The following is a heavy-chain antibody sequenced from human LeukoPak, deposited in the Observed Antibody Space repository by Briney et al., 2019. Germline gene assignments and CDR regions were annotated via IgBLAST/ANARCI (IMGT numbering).Heavy chain of an antibody. D-gene: IGHD5-24*01. CDR3: AGRRRDGYFDY. J-gene: IGHJ4*02. V-gene: IGHV3-53*01. Sequence: GGSLRLSCAASGFTVSSNYMTWVRQAPGKGLEWVSLIYSGDNTYYADSVKGRFTISRDNSNSTLYFRMNSLRAEDTAVYYCAGRRRDGYFDYWGQGTLVTVSS. CDR2: IYSGDNT. CDR1: GFTVSSNY.